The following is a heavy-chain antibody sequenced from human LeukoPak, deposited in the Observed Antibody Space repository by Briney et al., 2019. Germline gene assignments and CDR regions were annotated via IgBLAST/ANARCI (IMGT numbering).Heavy chain of an antibody. Sequence: GGSLTLSCAASGFTFSSYGMHWVRQAPGKGLEWVAVIWYDGSNKYYADSVKGRFTISRDNSKNTLYLQMNSLRAEDTAVYYCARGAAAGTYNWFDPWGQGTLVTVSS. CDR2: IWYDGSNK. CDR3: ARGAAAGTYNWFDP. CDR1: GFTFSSYG. V-gene: IGHV3-33*01. J-gene: IGHJ5*02. D-gene: IGHD6-13*01.